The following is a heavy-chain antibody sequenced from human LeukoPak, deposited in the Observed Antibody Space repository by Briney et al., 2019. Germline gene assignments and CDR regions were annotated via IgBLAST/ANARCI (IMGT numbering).Heavy chain of an antibody. V-gene: IGHV4-31*03. Sequence: KPSETLSLTCTVSGGSISSGGYYWSWIRQHPGKDLEWIGYIYNSGITYYNPSLKSRVIISVDTSDHQFSLKLSSVTAADTAVYYCARTSSDYDYSFDYWGQGTLVTVSS. D-gene: IGHD5-12*01. CDR3: ARTSSDYDYSFDY. CDR2: IYNSGIT. J-gene: IGHJ4*02. CDR1: GGSISSGGYY.